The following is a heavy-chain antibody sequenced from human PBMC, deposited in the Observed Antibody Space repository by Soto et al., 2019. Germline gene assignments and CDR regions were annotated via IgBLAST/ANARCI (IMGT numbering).Heavy chain of an antibody. D-gene: IGHD5-12*01. Sequence: GGSLRLSCAASGFTFDDYAMHWVRQAPGKGLEWVSGISWNSGSIGYADSVKGRFTISRDNAKNSLYLQMNRLRAEDTALYYCAKDIRYSGYGHFDYWGQGTLVTVSS. V-gene: IGHV3-9*01. CDR3: AKDIRYSGYGHFDY. CDR1: GFTFDDYA. J-gene: IGHJ4*02. CDR2: ISWNSGSI.